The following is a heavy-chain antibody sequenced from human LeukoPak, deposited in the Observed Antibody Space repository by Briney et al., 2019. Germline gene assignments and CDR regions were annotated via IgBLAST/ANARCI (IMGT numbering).Heavy chain of an antibody. CDR3: ARVLGVVTANPFDY. CDR2: ISSSSSYI. CDR1: GFTISSYS. V-gene: IGHV3-21*01. Sequence: PGGSLRLSCAASGFTISSYSMNWVRQAPGKGLEWVSSISSSSSYIYYADSVKGRFTISRDNAKNSLYLQMNSLRAEDTAVYYCARVLGVVTANPFDYWGQGTLVTVSS. D-gene: IGHD2-21*02. J-gene: IGHJ4*02.